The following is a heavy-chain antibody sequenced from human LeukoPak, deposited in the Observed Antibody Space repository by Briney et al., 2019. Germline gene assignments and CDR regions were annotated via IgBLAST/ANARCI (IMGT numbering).Heavy chain of an antibody. CDR3: ARSAAYYDFWSTVLPPAFDI. Sequence: ASVKVSCKASGYTFTSYGISWVRLAPGQGREWMGWISAYNGNTNYAQKLQGRVTMTTDTSTSTAYMELRSLRSDDTAVYYCARSAAYYDFWSTVLPPAFDIWGQGTMVTVSS. CDR2: ISAYNGNT. J-gene: IGHJ3*02. D-gene: IGHD3-3*01. CDR1: GYTFTSYG. V-gene: IGHV1-18*01.